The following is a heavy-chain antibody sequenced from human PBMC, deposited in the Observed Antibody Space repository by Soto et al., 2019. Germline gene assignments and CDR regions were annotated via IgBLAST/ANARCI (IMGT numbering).Heavy chain of an antibody. D-gene: IGHD3-10*01. CDR3: ARYGAPNWFDP. Sequence: QVQLQESGPGLVKPSQTLSLTCTVSGGSISSGDYYWIWIRQPPGKGLEWIGYIYYSGSTYYNPSLKSLVTISVDTSKNQFSLKLSSVTAADTAVYYCARYGAPNWFDPWGQGTLVTVSS. CDR1: GGSISSGDYY. J-gene: IGHJ5*02. CDR2: IYYSGST. V-gene: IGHV4-30-4*01.